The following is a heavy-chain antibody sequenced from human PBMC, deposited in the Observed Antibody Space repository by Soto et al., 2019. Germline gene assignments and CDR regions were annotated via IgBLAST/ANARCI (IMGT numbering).Heavy chain of an antibody. Sequence: GGSLRLSCAASGFTFSSYSMNWVRQAPGKGLEWVSSISSSSSYIYYADSVKGRFTISRDNAENSLYLQMNSLRAEDTAVYYCARGNLGVAHYYGMDVWGQGTTVTVSS. V-gene: IGHV3-21*01. D-gene: IGHD3-3*01. J-gene: IGHJ6*02. CDR1: GFTFSSYS. CDR2: ISSSSSYI. CDR3: ARGNLGVAHYYGMDV.